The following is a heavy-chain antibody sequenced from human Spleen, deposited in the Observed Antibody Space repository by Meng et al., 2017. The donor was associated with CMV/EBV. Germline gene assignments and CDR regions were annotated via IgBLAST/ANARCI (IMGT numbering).Heavy chain of an antibody. CDR2: ISSSSNYI. CDR3: AKFRAPIYYYGMDV. CDR1: GFTFSSYS. V-gene: IGHV3-21*04. J-gene: IGHJ6*02. Sequence: AGSLRLSCAASGFTFSSYSMNWVRQAPGKGLEWVSSISSSSNYIYYADSVKGRFTISRDNAKHSLYLQMNSLRAGDKAVYYCAKFRAPIYYYGMDVWGQGTTVTVSS.